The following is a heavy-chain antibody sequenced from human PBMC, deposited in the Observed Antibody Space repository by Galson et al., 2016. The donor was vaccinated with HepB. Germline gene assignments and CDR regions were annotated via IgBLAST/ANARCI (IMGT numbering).Heavy chain of an antibody. CDR3: ARRVGDYAYIGEYHFDQ. CDR2: IFHSGTT. V-gene: IGHV4-4*02. Sequence: SETLSLTCTVSGDSIVSLNWWSWVRQSSGKRLEWIGDIFHSGTTKFNPSLNSRVIMSIDTAKRQFRLNLKSVTAADTAVYYCARRVGDYAYIGEYHFDQWGQGALVTVSS. D-gene: IGHD3-10*01. CDR1: GDSIVSLNW. J-gene: IGHJ5*02.